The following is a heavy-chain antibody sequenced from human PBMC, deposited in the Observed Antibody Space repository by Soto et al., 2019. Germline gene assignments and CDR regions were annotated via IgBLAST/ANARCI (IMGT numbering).Heavy chain of an antibody. D-gene: IGHD6-6*01. J-gene: IGHJ6*02. V-gene: IGHV1-69*01. CDR2: IIPIFGTA. CDR1: GGTFSSYA. Sequence: VQVSCKASGGTFSSYAISWVRQAPGQGLEWMGGIIPIFGTANYAQKFQGRVTITADESTSTAYMELSSLRSEDTAVYYCARLAAPPHYYYYGMDVWGQGTTVTVSS. CDR3: ARLAAPPHYYYYGMDV.